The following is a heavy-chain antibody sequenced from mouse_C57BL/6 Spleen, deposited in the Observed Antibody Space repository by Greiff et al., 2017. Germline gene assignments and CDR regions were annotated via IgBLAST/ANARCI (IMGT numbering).Heavy chain of an antibody. D-gene: IGHD1-1*01. CDR3: ARDGYGSSYFDY. V-gene: IGHV5-4*01. Sequence: DVMLVESGGGLVKPGGSLKLSCAASGFTFSSYAMSWVRQTPEKRLEWVATISDGGSYTYYPDNVKGRFTIFRDNAKNNLYLQMSHLKSEDTAMYYCARDGYGSSYFDYWGQGTTLTVSS. CDR2: ISDGGSYT. CDR1: GFTFSSYA. J-gene: IGHJ2*01.